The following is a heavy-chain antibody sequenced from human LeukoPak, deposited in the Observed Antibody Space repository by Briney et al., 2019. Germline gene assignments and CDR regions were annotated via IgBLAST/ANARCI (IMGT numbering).Heavy chain of an antibody. V-gene: IGHV4-38-2*01. CDR3: ASLMVRGVY. D-gene: IGHD3-10*01. CDR1: GYSISSGYY. Sequence: SETLSLTCAVSGYSISSGYYWGWSRQPPGKGLEWIGSIYHSGSTYYNPSLKSRVTISVDTTKNQFSLKLSSVTAADTAVYYCASLMVRGVYWGQGTLVTVSS. CDR2: IYHSGST. J-gene: IGHJ4*02.